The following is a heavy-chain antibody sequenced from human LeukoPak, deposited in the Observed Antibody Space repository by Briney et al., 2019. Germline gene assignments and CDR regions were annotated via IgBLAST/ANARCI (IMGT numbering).Heavy chain of an antibody. CDR2: IFYRGST. Sequence: SETLSLTCTVSGVSINTYYWSWIRQPPGKGLEWIGHIFYRGSTNHNPSLKSRVTISLDTSNNQFSLKLSFVTTADTAVYFCVRGPTRYYFDYWGQGTLVTVSS. D-gene: IGHD1-1*01. V-gene: IGHV4-59*01. J-gene: IGHJ4*02. CDR3: VRGPTRYYFDY. CDR1: GVSINTYY.